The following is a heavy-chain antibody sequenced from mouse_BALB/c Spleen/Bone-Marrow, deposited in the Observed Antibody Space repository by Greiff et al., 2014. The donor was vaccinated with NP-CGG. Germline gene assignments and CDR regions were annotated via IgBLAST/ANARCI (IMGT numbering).Heavy chain of an antibody. J-gene: IGHJ2*01. Sequence: QVQLQQSGPELAKPGASVKMSCKASGYTFTDTWIHWIKQRPGQGLEWIGYINPSIGYAEYNQNFKDKATLTVDKSSSTAYMQLSSLTSEDSAVYYCARDYWGQGTTLTVSS. CDR2: INPSIGYA. CDR3: ARDY. V-gene: IGHV1-7*01. CDR1: GYTFTDTW.